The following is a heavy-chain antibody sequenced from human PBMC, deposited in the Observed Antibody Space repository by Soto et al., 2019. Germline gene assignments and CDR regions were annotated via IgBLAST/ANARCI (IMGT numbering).Heavy chain of an antibody. CDR1: GFTFSTYW. CDR2: IKGDGSST. D-gene: IGHD3-3*02. V-gene: IGHV3-74*01. Sequence: EVQLVESGGDSVQPGGSLRLSCAASGFTFSTYWMHWVRQAPGEGLVWVSRIKGDGSSTSSADSVEGRFTISRDNAKNTVYLHMNSLRADDTAVYYCARGAFHNYYVDSWGQGTRVTVSS. CDR3: ARGAFHNYYVDS. J-gene: IGHJ4*02.